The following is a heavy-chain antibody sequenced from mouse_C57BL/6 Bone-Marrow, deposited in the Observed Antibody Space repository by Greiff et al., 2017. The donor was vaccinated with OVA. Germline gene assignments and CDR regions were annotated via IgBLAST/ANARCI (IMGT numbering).Heavy chain of an antibody. J-gene: IGHJ3*01. CDR3: AMGDYLAWFAY. CDR2: IHPSDSDT. CDR1: GYTFTSYW. Sequence: QVQLQQSGAELVKPGASVKVSCKASGYTFTSYWMHWVKQRPGQGLEWIGRIHPSDSDTNYNQKFKGKATLTVDKSSSTAYMQLSSLTSEDSAVYYRAMGDYLAWFAYWGQGTLVTVSA. V-gene: IGHV1-74*01. D-gene: IGHD2-4*01.